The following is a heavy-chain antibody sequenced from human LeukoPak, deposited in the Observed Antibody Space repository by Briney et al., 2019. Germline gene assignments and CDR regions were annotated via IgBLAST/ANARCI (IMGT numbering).Heavy chain of an antibody. CDR3: ARVMVRGGHYYYYGMDV. Sequence: ASVKVSCKASGYTFTSYAMNWVRQAPGQGLEWMGWINTNTGNPTYAQGFTGRFVFSLDTSVSTAYLQISSLKAEDTAVFYCARVMVRGGHYYYYGMDVWGQGTTDTVSS. D-gene: IGHD3-10*01. J-gene: IGHJ6*02. CDR1: GYTFTSYA. V-gene: IGHV7-4-1*02. CDR2: INTNTGNP.